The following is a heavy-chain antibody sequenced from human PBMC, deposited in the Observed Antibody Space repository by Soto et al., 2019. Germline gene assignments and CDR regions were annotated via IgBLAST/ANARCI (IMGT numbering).Heavy chain of an antibody. V-gene: IGHV3-23*01. Sequence: GGSLRLSCSASGFTFSSYPMSWVRQGPGKGLEWVSAISGSGGSTYYADSVKGRFTISRDNAKNSLYLQMNSLRAEDTAVYYCARDLGYSGSYFDAFDIWGQGTMVTV. CDR3: ARDLGYSGSYFDAFDI. CDR1: GFTFSSYP. CDR2: ISGSGGST. J-gene: IGHJ3*02. D-gene: IGHD1-26*01.